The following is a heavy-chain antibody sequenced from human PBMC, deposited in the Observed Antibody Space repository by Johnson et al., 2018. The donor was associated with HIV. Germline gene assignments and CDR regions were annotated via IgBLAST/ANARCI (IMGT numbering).Heavy chain of an antibody. V-gene: IGHV3-11*01. J-gene: IGHJ3*02. CDR2: ISSSGSTI. Sequence: QVQLVESGGGLVKPGGSLRLSCVASGFTFSDYYMTWVRQAPGKGLEWVSYISSSGSTIYSADSVKGRFTISRDNAKNSLYLQMNSLRAEDTALYYCAKGGYDSEDAFDIWGQGTMVTVSS. CDR1: GFTFSDYY. D-gene: IGHD3-22*01. CDR3: AKGGYDSEDAFDI.